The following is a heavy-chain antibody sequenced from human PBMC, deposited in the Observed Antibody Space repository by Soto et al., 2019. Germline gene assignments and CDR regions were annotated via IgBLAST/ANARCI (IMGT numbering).Heavy chain of an antibody. CDR1: GFTFSTYA. CDR3: AGRYCTNGVCYTNYYYYIDV. Sequence: EVQLLESGGGLVQPGGSLRLSCAASGFTFSTYAMSWVRQAPGKGLEWVSTITTSGGNTYYADSVQGRFTISRDNSKNTLYLKMNSLRDEDTAVYYCAGRYCTNGVCYTNYYYYIDVWGKGTTVTVSS. J-gene: IGHJ6*03. V-gene: IGHV3-23*01. D-gene: IGHD2-8*01. CDR2: ITTSGGNT.